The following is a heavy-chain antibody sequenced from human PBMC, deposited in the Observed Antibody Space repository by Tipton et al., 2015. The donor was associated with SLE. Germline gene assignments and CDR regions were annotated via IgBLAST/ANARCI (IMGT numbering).Heavy chain of an antibody. V-gene: IGHV4-4*07. D-gene: IGHD3-9*01. CDR1: GGSISSYY. CDR2: IYTSGST. J-gene: IGHJ3*02. CDR3: ARDSYDILTGQISDAFDI. Sequence: TLSLTCTVSGGSISSYYWSWIRQPAGKGLEWIGRIYTSGSTNYNPSLKSRVTMSVDTSKNQFSLKLGSVTAADTAVYYCARDSYDILTGQISDAFDIWGQGTMVTVSS.